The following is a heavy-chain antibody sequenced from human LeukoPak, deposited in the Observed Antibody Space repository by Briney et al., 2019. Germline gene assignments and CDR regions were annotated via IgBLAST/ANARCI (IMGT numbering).Heavy chain of an antibody. D-gene: IGHD6-19*01. V-gene: IGHV4-34*01. J-gene: IGHJ4*02. Sequence: SETLSLTCAVYGGSFSGYYWSWTRQPPGKGLEWIGEINHSGSTNYNPSLKSRVTISVDTSKNQFSLKLSSVTAADTAVYYCARVNSSGWYEDYWGQGTLVTVSS. CDR1: GGSFSGYY. CDR2: INHSGST. CDR3: ARVNSSGWYEDY.